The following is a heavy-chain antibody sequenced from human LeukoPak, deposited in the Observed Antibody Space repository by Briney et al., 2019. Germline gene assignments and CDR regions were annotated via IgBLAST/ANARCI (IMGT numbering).Heavy chain of an antibody. V-gene: IGHV1-18*01. Sequence: GASVKVSCKASGYTFTRFGISWVRQAPGQGLEWMGWISAYNGNTNYAQKLQGRVTMTTDTSTSTAYMELRSLTSENTVVYYCARDSSATSDCSSTSCFHFDYWGQGTLVTASS. J-gene: IGHJ4*02. CDR3: ARDSSATSDCSSTSCFHFDY. D-gene: IGHD2-2*01. CDR2: ISAYNGNT. CDR1: GYTFTRFG.